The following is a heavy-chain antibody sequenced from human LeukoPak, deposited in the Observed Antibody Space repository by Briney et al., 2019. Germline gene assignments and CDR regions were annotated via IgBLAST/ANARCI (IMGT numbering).Heavy chain of an antibody. J-gene: IGHJ4*02. CDR2: ISGFDPGT. CDR3: AKGLRLLDS. CDR1: GFTFSNYA. Sequence: QPGGSLRLSCAASGFTFSNYAMSWVRQAPGKGLEGVSTISGFDPGTYYADSVGGRFTISRDNSKNTLFLRMNSLRAEDTAVYFCAKGLRLLDSWGQGTLVTVSS. V-gene: IGHV3-23*01. D-gene: IGHD3-16*01.